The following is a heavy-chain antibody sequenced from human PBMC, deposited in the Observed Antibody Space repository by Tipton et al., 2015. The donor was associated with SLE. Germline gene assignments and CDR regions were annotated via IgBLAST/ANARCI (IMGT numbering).Heavy chain of an antibody. CDR3: AVPGDDAFDI. Sequence: TLSLTCAVYGGSVSGHYWSWIRQPPGKGLEWIGEINHSGRTNYNPSLKSRVTISVDTSKNQFSLKLSSVTAADTAVYYCAVPGDDAFDIWGQGTMVTVSS. J-gene: IGHJ3*02. CDR1: GGSVSGHY. CDR2: INHSGRT. V-gene: IGHV4-34*01. D-gene: IGHD7-27*01.